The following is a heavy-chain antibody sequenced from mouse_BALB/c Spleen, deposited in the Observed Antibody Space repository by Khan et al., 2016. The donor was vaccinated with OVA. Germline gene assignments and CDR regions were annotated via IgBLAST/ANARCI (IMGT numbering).Heavy chain of an antibody. V-gene: IGHV1-7*01. CDR3: TRGRIDY. CDR1: GYTFTSYW. CDR2: INPTSGYT. D-gene: IGHD1-1*01. J-gene: IGHJ2*01. Sequence: VQLVESGAELAKPGASVKMSCKASGYTFTSYWMHWVKQRPGQGLEWIGYINPTSGYTDYNEKFKDKATLSADKSSNTAYMQLSSLTSEDSAVYYCTRGRIDYWGQGTTLTVSS.